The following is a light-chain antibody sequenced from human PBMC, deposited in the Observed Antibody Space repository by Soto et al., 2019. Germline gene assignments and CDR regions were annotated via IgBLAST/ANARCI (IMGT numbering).Light chain of an antibody. Sequence: QSVLTQPPSVSGSPGRSVTISCTGTSSDVGSYNRVSWYQQPPGTAPKLMIYEVSDRPSGVPDRFSGSKSGNTASLTISGLQAEDEADYYCSSYTSSSTYVFGTGTKAPVL. J-gene: IGLJ1*01. CDR1: SSDVGSYNR. CDR2: EVS. V-gene: IGLV2-18*02. CDR3: SSYTSSSTYV.